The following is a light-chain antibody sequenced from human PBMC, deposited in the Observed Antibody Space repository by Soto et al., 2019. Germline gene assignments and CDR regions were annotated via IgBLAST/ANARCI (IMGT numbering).Light chain of an antibody. J-gene: IGLJ3*02. CDR3: CSYAGSSTYWV. V-gene: IGLV2-23*01. Sequence: QSVLTQPASVSGSPGQSITISCTGSSSDVGSYNLVSWYQQHPGKAPKLMIYEGSKRPSGVSNRFSGSKSGNTASLTISGLQAEDEADYHCCSYAGSSTYWVFGGGTQLTVL. CDR2: EGS. CDR1: SSDVGSYNL.